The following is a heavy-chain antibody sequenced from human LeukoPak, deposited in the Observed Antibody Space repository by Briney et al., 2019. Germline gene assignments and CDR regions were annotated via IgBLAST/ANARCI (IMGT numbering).Heavy chain of an antibody. J-gene: IGHJ4*02. CDR1: GGSISSYY. Sequence: PETLSLTRTVSGGSISSYYWSWIRQPPGKELEWIGYIYTSGSTNYNPSLKSRVTISVDTSKNQFSLKLSSVTAADTAVYYCARGFREQLVPMFDYWGQGTLVTVSS. CDR3: ARGFREQLVPMFDY. V-gene: IGHV4-4*09. CDR2: IYTSGST. D-gene: IGHD6-6*01.